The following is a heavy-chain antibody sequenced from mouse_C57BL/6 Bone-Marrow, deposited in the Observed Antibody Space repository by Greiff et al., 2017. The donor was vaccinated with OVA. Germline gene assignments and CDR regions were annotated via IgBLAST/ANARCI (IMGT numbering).Heavy chain of an antibody. J-gene: IGHJ1*03. Sequence: QVQLQQPGAELVKPGASVKVSSKPSAYTFTSSWMPWLNRRPGQGLGWFGRIHPSDIDTNYNQKFKGKATLTVDKSSSTAYMQLSSLTSEDSAVYYCAIRRDWYFDVWGTGTTVTVSS. V-gene: IGHV1-74*01. CDR2: IHPSDIDT. CDR1: AYTFTSSW. CDR3: AIRRDWYFDV.